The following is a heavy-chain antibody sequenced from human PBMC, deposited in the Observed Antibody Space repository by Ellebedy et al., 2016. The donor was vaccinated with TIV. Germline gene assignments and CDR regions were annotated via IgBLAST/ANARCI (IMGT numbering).Heavy chain of an antibody. CDR1: GGSISSYF. V-gene: IGHV4-4*07. J-gene: IGHJ5*02. CDR3: AAGWVPAAPLQP. Sequence: MPSETLSLTCTVYGGSISSYFWTWIPQPDGTGLERIGRIYTSGSTNYKPSLKSRVTMSVDTSKNQFSLKLSSVTAADTAVYYCAAGWVPAAPLQPWGQGTLVTVSS. D-gene: IGHD2-2*01. CDR2: IYTSGST.